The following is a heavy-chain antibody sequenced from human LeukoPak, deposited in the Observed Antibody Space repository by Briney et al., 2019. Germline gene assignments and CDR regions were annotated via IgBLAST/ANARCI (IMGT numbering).Heavy chain of an antibody. D-gene: IGHD3-10*01. Sequence: GGSLRLSCAASGFTFSSYAMNWVRQAPGKGLEWVSAIGPSGGATYYADSVKGRFTISRDNSKNTLYLQMNSLRAEDTAVYYCATSRGYFDYWGQGTLVTVSS. J-gene: IGHJ4*02. CDR2: IGPSGGAT. V-gene: IGHV3-23*01. CDR1: GFTFSSYA. CDR3: ATSRGYFDY.